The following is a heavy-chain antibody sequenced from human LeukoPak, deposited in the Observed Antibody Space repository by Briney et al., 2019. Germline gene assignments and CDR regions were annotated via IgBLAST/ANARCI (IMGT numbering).Heavy chain of an antibody. Sequence: ASVKVSCKASGYTFTGYHMHWVRQAPGQGLEWMGWINPNSGGTNYAQKFQGRVTMTRDTSISTAYMELSRLRSDDTAVYYCARDPGFVLLWFGELPWFDPWGQGTLVTVSS. J-gene: IGHJ5*02. V-gene: IGHV1-2*02. CDR1: GYTFTGYH. CDR3: ARDPGFVLLWFGELPWFDP. D-gene: IGHD3-10*01. CDR2: INPNSGGT.